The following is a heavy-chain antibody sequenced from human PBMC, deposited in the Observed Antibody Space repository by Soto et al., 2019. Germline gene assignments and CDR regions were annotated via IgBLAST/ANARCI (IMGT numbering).Heavy chain of an antibody. CDR2: IRSKAYGGTT. D-gene: IGHD5-18*01. J-gene: IGHJ6*02. CDR1: GFTFGDYA. V-gene: IGHV3-49*03. CDR3: TTQLTAMVTGGTYSYYYYGMDV. Sequence: GSLRLSCTASGFTFGDYAMSWFRQAPGKGLEWVGFIRSKAYGGTTEYAASVKGRFTISRDDSKSIAYLQMNSLKTEDTAVYYCTTQLTAMVTGGTYSYYYYGMDVWGQGTTVTVSS.